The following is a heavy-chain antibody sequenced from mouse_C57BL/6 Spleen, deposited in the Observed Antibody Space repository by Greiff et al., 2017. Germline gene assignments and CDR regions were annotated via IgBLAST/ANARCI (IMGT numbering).Heavy chain of an antibody. V-gene: IGHV1-82*01. CDR1: GYAFSSSW. D-gene: IGHD2-1*01. J-gene: IGHJ2*01. Sequence: VQLQQSGPALVKPGASVKISCKASGYAFSSSWMNWVKQRPGKGLEWIGRIYPGDGDTNYNGKFKGKATLTADKSSSTAYMQLSSLTSEDSAVYFCATFYYGNDYRGQGTTLTVSS. CDR3: ATFYYGNDY. CDR2: IYPGDGDT.